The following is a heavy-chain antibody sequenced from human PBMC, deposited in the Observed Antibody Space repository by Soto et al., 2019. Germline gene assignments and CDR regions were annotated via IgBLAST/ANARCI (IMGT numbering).Heavy chain of an antibody. CDR2: INAGNGNT. CDR3: ARDTRRDCSGGSCWARHFDS. CDR1: GYTFTSYA. Sequence: GASVKVSCKASGYTFTSYAMHWVRQAPGQRLEWMGWINAGNGNTKYSQKFQGRVTITRDTSASTAYMELRAEDTAMYYCARDTRRDCSGGSCWARHFDSWGQGTLVTVSS. V-gene: IGHV1-3*01. D-gene: IGHD2-15*01. J-gene: IGHJ4*02.